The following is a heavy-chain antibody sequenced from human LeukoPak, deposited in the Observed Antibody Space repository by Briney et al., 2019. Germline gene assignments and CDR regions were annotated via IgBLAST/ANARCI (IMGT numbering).Heavy chain of an antibody. Sequence: GRSLRLSCEASGFTFSRNGMHWVRQAPGKGLEWVAVIAYDGSNKYYADSVKGRFTISRDNSKNTLYLQMNSLRAEDTAVYYCAKDRRSSWCFDHWGQGTQVTVSS. V-gene: IGHV3-30*18. J-gene: IGHJ4*02. CDR1: GFTFSRNG. CDR3: AKDRRSSWCFDH. D-gene: IGHD6-13*01. CDR2: IAYDGSNK.